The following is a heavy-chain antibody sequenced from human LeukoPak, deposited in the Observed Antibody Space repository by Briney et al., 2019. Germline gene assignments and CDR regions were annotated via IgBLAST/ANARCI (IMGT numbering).Heavy chain of an antibody. CDR2: IYPGDSDT. Sequence: KIGESLKISCKGSGYSFSSNWIAWVRQMPGKGLEWMGIIYPGDSDTRYSPSFQGHVTISADKSFNTAYLQWSSLKASDTAMYYCARPGAPTIHYYFDSWGQGTLVTVSS. CDR1: GYSFSSNW. D-gene: IGHD5-24*01. J-gene: IGHJ4*02. V-gene: IGHV5-51*01. CDR3: ARPGAPTIHYYFDS.